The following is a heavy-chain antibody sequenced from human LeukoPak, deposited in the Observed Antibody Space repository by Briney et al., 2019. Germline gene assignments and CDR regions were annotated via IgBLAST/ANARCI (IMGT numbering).Heavy chain of an antibody. Sequence: PSETLSLTCAVYGGSFSGYYWSWIPQPPGKGLEWIGEINHSGSTNYNPSLKSRVAISVDTSKNQFSLKLSSVTAADTAVYYCATTRSSGLDYWGQGTLVTVSS. CDR2: INHSGST. CDR3: ATTRSSGLDY. CDR1: GGSFSGYY. D-gene: IGHD3-22*01. J-gene: IGHJ4*02. V-gene: IGHV4-34*01.